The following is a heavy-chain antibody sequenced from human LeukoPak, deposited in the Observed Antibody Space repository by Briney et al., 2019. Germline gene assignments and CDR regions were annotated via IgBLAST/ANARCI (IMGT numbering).Heavy chain of an antibody. CDR1: GDSISSSSHF. Sequence: SETLSLTCTVSGDSISSSSHFWGWLCQPPGKGLEWIANINYSGRTYYNPSLKSRATMSVDTSKNQFSLRLGSVTAADTAVYYCARDQRIVGATTIDYWGQGTLVTVSS. V-gene: IGHV4-39*07. J-gene: IGHJ4*02. CDR3: ARDQRIVGATTIDY. CDR2: INYSGRT. D-gene: IGHD1-26*01.